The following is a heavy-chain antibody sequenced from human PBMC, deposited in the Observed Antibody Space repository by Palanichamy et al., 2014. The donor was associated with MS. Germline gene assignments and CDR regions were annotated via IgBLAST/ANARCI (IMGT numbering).Heavy chain of an antibody. CDR3: ARGPSGSNSIQH. CDR2: ISERGDVT. CDR1: EFTFSSYT. D-gene: IGHD2-21*01. Sequence: EVHLVESGGDLVQPGGSLRLSCAASEFTFSSYTMSWVRQAPAQGLEWVSAISERGDVTTYAESVKGRFTISRDNSKNTLYLQMNSLRAEDTAIYYCARGPSGSNSIQHWGQGTLVIVSS. J-gene: IGHJ1*01. V-gene: IGHV3-23*04.